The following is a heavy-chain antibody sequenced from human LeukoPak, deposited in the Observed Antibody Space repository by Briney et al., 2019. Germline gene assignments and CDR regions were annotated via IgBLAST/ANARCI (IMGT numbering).Heavy chain of an antibody. D-gene: IGHD7-27*01. Sequence: GRSLRLSCAASGFTFSTYGIHWVRQAPGKGLEWVAVISYDGSNKYYADSVKGRFTISRDNSKNTLYLQMNSLRAEDTAVYYCAKDGNWGLAFVSLGYFDYWGQGTLVTVSS. CDR1: GFTFSTYG. V-gene: IGHV3-30*18. CDR3: AKDGNWGLAFVSLGYFDY. CDR2: ISYDGSNK. J-gene: IGHJ4*02.